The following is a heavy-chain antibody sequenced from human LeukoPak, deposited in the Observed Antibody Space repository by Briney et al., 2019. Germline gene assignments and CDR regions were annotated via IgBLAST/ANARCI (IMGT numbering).Heavy chain of an antibody. J-gene: IGHJ4*02. CDR2: ISSSGSTI. CDR1: GFTFSSYE. Sequence: GGSLRLSCAASGFTFSSYEMNWVRQAPGKGLEWVSYISSSGSTIYYADSVKGRFTISRDNSKNSLYLQMNSLRTEDTALYYCAKGQVIPTAPVDYWGQGTLVTVSS. V-gene: IGHV3-48*03. CDR3: AKGQVIPTAPVDY. D-gene: IGHD2-2*01.